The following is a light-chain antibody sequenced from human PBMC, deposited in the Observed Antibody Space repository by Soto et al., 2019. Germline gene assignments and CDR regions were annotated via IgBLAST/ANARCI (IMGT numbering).Light chain of an antibody. CDR2: SNY. J-gene: IGLJ1*01. CDR1: SSNIGSKT. Sequence: QSVLTQPPSASGTPGQRVTLSCSGSSSNIGSKTVNWYQQLPGTAPKLLIYSNYQRPSGVPDRFSGSKSGTSASLAISGLQSEDEADYYCSAWDASLNGYVFATGTKLTVL. CDR3: SAWDASLNGYV. V-gene: IGLV1-44*01.